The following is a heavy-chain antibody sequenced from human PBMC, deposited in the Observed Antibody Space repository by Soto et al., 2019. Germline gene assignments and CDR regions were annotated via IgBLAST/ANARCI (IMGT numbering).Heavy chain of an antibody. CDR3: ARGTKRVRGGTDY. Sequence: QVQLQQWGAGLLKPSETLSLTCAVYGGSFSGYYWSWIRQPPGKGLEWIGEINHSGSTNYNPSLKSRVTISVDTSKNQFSLKLSSVTAADTAVYYWARGTKRVRGGTDYWGQGTLVTGSS. CDR2: INHSGST. D-gene: IGHD3-10*01. J-gene: IGHJ4*02. CDR1: GGSFSGYY. V-gene: IGHV4-34*01.